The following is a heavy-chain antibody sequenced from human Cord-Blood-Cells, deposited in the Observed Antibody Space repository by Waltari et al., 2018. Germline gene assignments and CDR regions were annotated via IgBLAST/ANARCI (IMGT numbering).Heavy chain of an antibody. Sequence: QVQLQESGPGLVKPSETLSLTCTVSGYSISSGYYCGWIRQPPGTGLEWFGSIYHSGRTYYNPSLKRRVNISVNTANNEFALKFGSVKAPDAVGDYGERGGRIRIWLHAYDIWGQGTMVTVSS. J-gene: IGHJ3*02. V-gene: IGHV4-38-2*02. CDR1: GYSISSGYY. D-gene: IGHD5-18*01. CDR2: IYHSGRT. CDR3: ERGGRIRIWLHAYDI.